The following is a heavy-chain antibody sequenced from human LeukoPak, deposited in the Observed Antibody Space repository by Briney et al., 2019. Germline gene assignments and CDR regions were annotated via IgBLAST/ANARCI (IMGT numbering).Heavy chain of an antibody. V-gene: IGHV3-48*01. D-gene: IGHD3-22*01. Sequence: GGSLRLSCAASGFTFSNYAMNWVRQAPGKGLEWVSYISSSSSTIYYADSVKGRFTISRDNAKNSLYLQMNSLRAEDTAVYYCARGAYYYEDWGQGTLVTVSS. CDR3: ARGAYYYED. CDR1: GFTFSNYA. CDR2: ISSSSSTI. J-gene: IGHJ4*02.